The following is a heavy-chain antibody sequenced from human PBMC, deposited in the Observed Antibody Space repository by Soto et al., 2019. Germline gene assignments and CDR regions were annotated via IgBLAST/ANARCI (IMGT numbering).Heavy chain of an antibody. J-gene: IGHJ6*02. Sequence: TSETLSLTCAVYGGSFSGYYWSWIRQPPGKGLEWIGEINHSGSTNYNPSLKSRVTISVDTSKNQFSLKLSSVTAADTAVYYCARVHQTVTRYYYYGMDVWGQGTTVTVSS. CDR3: ARVHQTVTRYYYYGMDV. V-gene: IGHV4-34*01. CDR2: INHSGST. CDR1: GGSFSGYY.